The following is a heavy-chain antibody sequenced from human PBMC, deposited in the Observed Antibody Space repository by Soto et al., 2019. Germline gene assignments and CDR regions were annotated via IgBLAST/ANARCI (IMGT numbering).Heavy chain of an antibody. V-gene: IGHV1-69*13. D-gene: IGHD6-13*01. CDR2: IIPIFGTA. Sequence: SVKVSCTASGGTFSSYAISWVRQAPGQGLEWMGGIIPIFGTANYAQKFQGRVTITADESTSTAYMELSSLRSEDTAVYYCARDWYSSSWYGLERSYYYYYGMDVWGQGTTVTVSS. J-gene: IGHJ6*02. CDR1: GGTFSSYA. CDR3: ARDWYSSSWYGLERSYYYYYGMDV.